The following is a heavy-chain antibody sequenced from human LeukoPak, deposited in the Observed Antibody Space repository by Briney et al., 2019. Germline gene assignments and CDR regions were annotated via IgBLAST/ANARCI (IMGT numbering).Heavy chain of an antibody. CDR2: IYTSGST. CDR1: GGSVSSYY. D-gene: IGHD2-21*02. V-gene: IGHV4-4*08. J-gene: IGHJ6*03. CDR3: VKTDHYYYFMDV. Sequence: SETLSLTCTVSGGSVSSYYWSWTRQPPGKGLEWVGYIYTSGSTYYNPSLKSRVTISVDTSKNQFSLRLSSVTAADTALYYCVKTDHYYYFMDVWGKGTTVTVSS.